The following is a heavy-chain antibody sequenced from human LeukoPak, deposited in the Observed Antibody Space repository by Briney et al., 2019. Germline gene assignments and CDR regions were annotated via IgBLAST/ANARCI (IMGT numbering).Heavy chain of an antibody. J-gene: IGHJ6*02. Sequence: PGGSLRLSCAASGFTFSSSGMHWVRQAPGKGLEWVAVISYDGSNKYYADSVKGRFTISRDNSKNTLYLQMNSLRAEDTAVYYCAKEGPVTTYYYYYGMDVWGQGTTVTVSS. D-gene: IGHD4-17*01. V-gene: IGHV3-30*18. CDR3: AKEGPVTTYYYYYGMDV. CDR2: ISYDGSNK. CDR1: GFTFSSSG.